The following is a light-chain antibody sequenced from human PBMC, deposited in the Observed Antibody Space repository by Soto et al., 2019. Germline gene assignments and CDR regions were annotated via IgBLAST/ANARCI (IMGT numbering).Light chain of an antibody. CDR3: ISYTGSSTSYV. Sequence: QSVLTQPASVSGSHGQSITISCSGTRSDIGSYNYVAWYQQFPGKTPKILIYGVSNRPPGVSSRFSGSKSGNTASLTISGLQAEDEADYYCISYTGSSTSYVFGSGTKV. CDR2: GVS. V-gene: IGLV2-14*01. CDR1: RSDIGSYNY. J-gene: IGLJ1*01.